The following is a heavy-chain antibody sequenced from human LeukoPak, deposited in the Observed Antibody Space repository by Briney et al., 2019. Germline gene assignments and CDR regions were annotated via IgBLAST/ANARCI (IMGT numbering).Heavy chain of an antibody. CDR1: GGSISSGDYY. Sequence: SETLSLTCTVSGGSISSGDYYWSWIRRPPGKGLEWIGYIYYSGSTYYNPSLKSRVTISVDTSKNQFSLKLSSVTAADTALYYSARVSNWNEVDLFDPWGQGTLVTVSS. V-gene: IGHV4-30-4*08. CDR2: IYYSGST. J-gene: IGHJ5*02. CDR3: ARVSNWNEVDLFDP. D-gene: IGHD1-1*01.